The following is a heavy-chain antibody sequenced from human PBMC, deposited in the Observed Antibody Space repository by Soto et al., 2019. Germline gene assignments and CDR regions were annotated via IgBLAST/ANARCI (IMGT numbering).Heavy chain of an antibody. CDR2: INTDGSST. CDR1: EFTFSNYW. J-gene: IGHJ4*02. CDR3: ARDKSGPADY. V-gene: IGHV3-74*01. Sequence: GGSLRLSCAASEFTFSNYWMHWVRQAPGKGLEWVSCINTDGSSTNYADSVKGRFTISRDNAKNTLYLQMNSLRAEDTAVYYCARDKSGPADYWGQGTPVTVSS. D-gene: IGHD5-12*01.